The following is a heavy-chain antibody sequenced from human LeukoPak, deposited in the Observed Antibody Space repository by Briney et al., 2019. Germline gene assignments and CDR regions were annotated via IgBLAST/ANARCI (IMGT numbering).Heavy chain of an antibody. Sequence: ASVKVSCKASGYMFTGYYMDWVRQAPGQGLEWMGWINPNSGGTNYAQKFQGRVTMTRDTSISTAYMELSSLRSDDTAVYYCARGYCSGECFTLFDYWGQGTLVTVSS. CDR1: GYMFTGYY. D-gene: IGHD2-21*01. V-gene: IGHV1-2*02. J-gene: IGHJ4*02. CDR3: ARGYCSGECFTLFDY. CDR2: INPNSGGT.